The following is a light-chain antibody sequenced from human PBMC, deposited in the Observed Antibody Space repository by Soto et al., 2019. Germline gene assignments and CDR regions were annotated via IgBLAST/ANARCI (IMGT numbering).Light chain of an antibody. V-gene: IGLV1-40*01. Sequence: QSVLTQPPSVSGAPGQRVTISCTGSSSNIGAGYDVHWYQQLPGTAPKLLIYGNNSRPSGVPDRFSGSKSGTSASLAITGLQAEDEADYYCQSYDSSLSGRVVFGGGTKLTV. CDR2: GNN. CDR1: SSNIGAGYD. J-gene: IGLJ2*01. CDR3: QSYDSSLSGRVV.